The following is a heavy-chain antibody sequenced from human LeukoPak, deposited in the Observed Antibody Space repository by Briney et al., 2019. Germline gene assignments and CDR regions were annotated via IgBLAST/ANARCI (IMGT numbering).Heavy chain of an antibody. CDR3: ARPHEEYSSGWYDVGVLDY. Sequence: ASVKVSCKASGYTFTSYGISWVRQAPGQGLEWMGIINPSGGSTSYAQKFQGRVTMTRDTSTSTVYMELSSLRSEDTAVYYCARPHEEYSSGWYDVGVLDYWGQGTLVTVSS. J-gene: IGHJ4*02. CDR1: GYTFTSYG. D-gene: IGHD6-19*01. V-gene: IGHV1-46*01. CDR2: INPSGGST.